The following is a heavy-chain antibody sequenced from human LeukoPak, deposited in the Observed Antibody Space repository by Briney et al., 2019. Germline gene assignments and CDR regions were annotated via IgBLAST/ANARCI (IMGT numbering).Heavy chain of an antibody. Sequence: PGGSLRLSCAASGFTFSSFKMTWVRQGPGQGLDSVASLSPSSSYIFYADSRKGRVTVSRDNGKSSVFLQMSSLRVEDTAVYYCARDLTGGEYFDSWRQGTLVSVSS. V-gene: IGHV3-21*01. CDR3: ARDLTGGEYFDS. CDR2: LSPSSSYI. CDR1: GFTFSSFK. J-gene: IGHJ4*02. D-gene: IGHD3-16*01.